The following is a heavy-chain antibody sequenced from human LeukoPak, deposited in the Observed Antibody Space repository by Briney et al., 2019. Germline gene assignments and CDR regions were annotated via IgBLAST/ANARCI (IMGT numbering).Heavy chain of an antibody. J-gene: IGHJ2*01. V-gene: IGHV3-23*01. CDR3: AKGRSSSLLWYFDL. CDR2: ISGSGGST. Sequence: GGSLRLSCAASGFTFSSYAMSWVRQAPGKGLEWVSAISGSGGSTYYADSVKGRFTISRDNAKNSLYLQMNSLRAEDTALYYCAKGRSSSLLWYFDLWGRGTLVTVSS. D-gene: IGHD6-6*01. CDR1: GFTFSSYA.